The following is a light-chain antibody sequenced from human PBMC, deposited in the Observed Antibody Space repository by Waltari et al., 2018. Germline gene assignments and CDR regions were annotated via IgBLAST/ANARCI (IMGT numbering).Light chain of an antibody. Sequence: DIVMTQSPDSLAVSLGERATINCKSSQNLVYSSTNKYFLGWYQLKPGQPPKLLMYWSSTRESGVPDRFSGSGSETDFTLTISSLQAEDVAVYYCQQYYSSPPTFGQGTRVEI. V-gene: IGKV4-1*01. CDR2: WSS. CDR3: QQYYSSPPT. CDR1: QNLVYSSTNKYF. J-gene: IGKJ1*01.